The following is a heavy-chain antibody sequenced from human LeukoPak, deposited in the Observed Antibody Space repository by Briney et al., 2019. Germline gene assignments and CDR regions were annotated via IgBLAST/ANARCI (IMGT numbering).Heavy chain of an antibody. J-gene: IGHJ5*02. D-gene: IGHD2-2*01. Sequence: ATVKVSCKASGYTFTSYGISWVRQAPGQGLEWMGWISAYNGNTNYAQKLQGRVTMTTDTSTSTAYMELRSLRSDDTAVYYCAREVVAENWFDPWGQGTLVTVSS. V-gene: IGHV1-18*01. CDR2: ISAYNGNT. CDR1: GYTFTSYG. CDR3: AREVVAENWFDP.